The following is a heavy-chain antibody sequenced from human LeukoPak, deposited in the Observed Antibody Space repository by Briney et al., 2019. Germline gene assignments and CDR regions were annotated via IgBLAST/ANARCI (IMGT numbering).Heavy chain of an antibody. D-gene: IGHD5-12*01. Sequence: GGSLRLSCAASGFTFSSYWMHWVRQAPGTGLVWVSRLNSDGTNTYHADSVKGRVTISRDNAKNTVYLEMNSLRAEDTAVYYCARGGLRNWYFDLWGRGTLVTVSS. CDR1: GFTFSSYW. J-gene: IGHJ2*01. CDR3: ARGGLRNWYFDL. CDR2: LNSDGTNT. V-gene: IGHV3-74*01.